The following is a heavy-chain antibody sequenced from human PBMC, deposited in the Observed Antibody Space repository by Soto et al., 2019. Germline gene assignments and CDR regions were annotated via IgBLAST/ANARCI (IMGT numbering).Heavy chain of an antibody. CDR1: GGSISSNNYY. D-gene: IGHD2-15*01. Sequence: QLQLQESGPGLVKPSETLSLTCTVSGGSISSNNYYWGWIRQPPGQGLEWIGSIYYSGSTYYNPSLKSRVTISVATSKYQFSLKLSSVTAADTAVYYCARRDSSPRSRYWGQGTLVTVSS. CDR3: ARRDSSPRSRY. J-gene: IGHJ4*02. V-gene: IGHV4-39*01. CDR2: IYYSGST.